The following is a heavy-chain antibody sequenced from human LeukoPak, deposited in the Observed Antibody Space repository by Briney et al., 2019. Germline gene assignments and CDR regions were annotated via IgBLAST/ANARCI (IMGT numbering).Heavy chain of an antibody. CDR3: AVTPIPKKMNHYYYYMDV. CDR1: GGSFSGYY. J-gene: IGHJ6*03. Sequence: SETLSLTCAVYGGSFSGYYWSWIRQPPGKRLEWIGEINHSGSTNYNPSLKSRVTISVDASKNQFSLKLSSVTAADTAVYYCAVTPIPKKMNHYYYYMDVWGKGTTVTVSS. V-gene: IGHV4-34*01. D-gene: IGHD4-23*01. CDR2: INHSGST.